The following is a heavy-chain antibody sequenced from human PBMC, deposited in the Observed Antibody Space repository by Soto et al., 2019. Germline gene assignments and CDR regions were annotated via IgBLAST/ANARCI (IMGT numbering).Heavy chain of an antibody. Sequence: EMQLLESGGDLGRPGLSLRLSCAASGLSITDFAISWVRLAPRKGLEWVATFSGGLSTTFYADSVKGRFTLSRYTSLNHVYLQLNRLPDADTAMYYCAKDSGLPRFGKLIHAFDLWGPGTRVTVSS. CDR3: AKDSGLPRFGKLIHAFDL. V-gene: IGHV3-23*01. CDR1: GLSITDFA. J-gene: IGHJ3*01. CDR2: FSGGLSTT. D-gene: IGHD3-3*01.